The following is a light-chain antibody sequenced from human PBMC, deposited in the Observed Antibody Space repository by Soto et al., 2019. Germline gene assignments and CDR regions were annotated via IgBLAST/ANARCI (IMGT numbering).Light chain of an antibody. CDR3: QQYGSSPRT. J-gene: IGKJ1*01. CDR1: QSVSSSY. V-gene: IGKV3-20*01. CDR2: GAS. Sequence: EIVLTQFPGTLSFSPGERTTLSCRASQSVSSSYLAWYQQKPGQAPRLLIYGASSRATGIPDRFSGSGSGTDFTLTISRLEPEDFAVYYCQQYGSSPRTCGQGTKV.